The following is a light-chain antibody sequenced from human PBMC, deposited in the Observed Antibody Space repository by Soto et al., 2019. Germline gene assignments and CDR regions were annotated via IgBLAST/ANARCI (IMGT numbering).Light chain of an antibody. CDR2: DVS. V-gene: IGLV2-14*01. Sequence: QSMLTQPASVSGSPGQSITISCTGTSSDVGGYNYVSWYQQHPGKAPKLMIYDVSNRPSGVSNRFSGSKSGNTASLTISGLQAEDEADYYCSSYTSSSIFVFGTGTKFPV. J-gene: IGLJ1*01. CDR1: SSDVGGYNY. CDR3: SSYTSSSIFV.